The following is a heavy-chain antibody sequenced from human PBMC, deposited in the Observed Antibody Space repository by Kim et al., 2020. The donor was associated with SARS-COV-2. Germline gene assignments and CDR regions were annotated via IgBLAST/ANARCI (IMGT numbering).Heavy chain of an antibody. CDR3: ARYGLSGKAFDV. CDR2: T. J-gene: IGHJ3*01. V-gene: IGHV4-34*01. D-gene: IGHD2-15*01. Sequence: TKYKQSLKSRVTISVDTSKNQFSLKLSSVTAADTAVYYCARYGLSGKAFDVWGQGTLVPVSS.